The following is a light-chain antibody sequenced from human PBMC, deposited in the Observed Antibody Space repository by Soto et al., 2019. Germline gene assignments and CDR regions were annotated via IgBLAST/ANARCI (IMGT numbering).Light chain of an antibody. CDR1: QGISNY. J-gene: IGKJ3*01. CDR3: QKYNSAPPFT. CDR2: AAS. V-gene: IGKV1-27*01. Sequence: DIQMTQSPSSLSASVGDRVTITCRASQGISNYLAWYQQKPGKVPKLLSYAASTLQSGVPSRFSGSGSGTDLTLNISSLQPEDVATYYCQKYNSAPPFTFGPGTKVDIK.